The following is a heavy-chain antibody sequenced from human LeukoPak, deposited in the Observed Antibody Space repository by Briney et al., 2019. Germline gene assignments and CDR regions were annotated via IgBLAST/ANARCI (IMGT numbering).Heavy chain of an antibody. D-gene: IGHD3-9*01. CDR3: ARVLTGSNRQLDY. CDR1: GFTFSSYG. Sequence: GGSLRLSCAASGFTFSSYGMSWVRQAPGKGLEWVSAISGSGGSTYYADSVKGRFTISRDNSKNTLYLQMNSLRAEDTAMYYCARVLTGSNRQLDYWGQGTLVTVSS. J-gene: IGHJ4*02. V-gene: IGHV3-23*01. CDR2: ISGSGGST.